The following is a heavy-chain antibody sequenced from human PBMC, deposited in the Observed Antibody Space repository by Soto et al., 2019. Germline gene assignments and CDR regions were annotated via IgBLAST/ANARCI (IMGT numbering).Heavy chain of an antibody. CDR2: IYYTGTT. V-gene: IGHV4-31*03. J-gene: IGHJ6*02. CDR3: ARDDSFYGEPGYGMNV. CDR1: GATISSGGFY. D-gene: IGHD4-17*01. Sequence: QVQLQESGPGLVEASQTLSLTCTVSGATISSGGFYWSWIRQRPGKGLEWIGHIYYTGTTSYNPSLNSRVTISLDMSSNQLSLKLRSVTAADTAKYFWARDDSFYGEPGYGMNVWGQGTTVTVSS.